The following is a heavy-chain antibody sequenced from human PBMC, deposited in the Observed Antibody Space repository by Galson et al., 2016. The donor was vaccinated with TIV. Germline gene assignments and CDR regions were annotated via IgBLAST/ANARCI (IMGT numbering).Heavy chain of an antibody. J-gene: IGHJ1*01. Sequence: LRLSCAASGFPFNDYGMHWVRQAPGKGLEWVAVIWFDGSKTYYADSVKGRFTISRDNSKNTRSLQMDSLRAEDTAVYYCAARNYDILTGSHSDDWGQGTLVTVSS. CDR2: IWFDGSKT. D-gene: IGHD3-9*01. V-gene: IGHV3-33*01. CDR1: GFPFNDYG. CDR3: AARNYDILTGSHSDD.